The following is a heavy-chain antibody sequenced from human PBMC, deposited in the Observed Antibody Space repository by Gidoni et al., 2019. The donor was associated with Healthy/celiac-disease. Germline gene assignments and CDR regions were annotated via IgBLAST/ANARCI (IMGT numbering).Heavy chain of an antibody. CDR2: INHSGST. D-gene: IGHD2-21*02. CDR1: GGSFSGYY. J-gene: IGHJ5*02. CDR3: ARVRGVVVTADRRKYNWFDP. Sequence: QVQLQQWGAGLLKPSETLSLTCAVYGGSFSGYYWRWIRQPPGQGLEWIGEINHSGSTNYNPSLKSRVTISVDTSKNQFSLKLSSVTAADTAVYYCARVRGVVVTADRRKYNWFDPWGQGTLVTVSS. V-gene: IGHV4-34*01.